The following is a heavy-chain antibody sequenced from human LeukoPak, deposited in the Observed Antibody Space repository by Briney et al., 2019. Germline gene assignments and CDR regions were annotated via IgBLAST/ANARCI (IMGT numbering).Heavy chain of an antibody. CDR1: GGSISSGTYY. D-gene: IGHD3-16*01. CDR2: IYHSGNA. J-gene: IGHJ4*02. Sequence: SETLSLTCTVSGGSISSGTYYWGWIRQPPGKGLEWIGSIYHSGNAYCNQSLMSRVTISVDTSKNQFSLKVSSATAADTAVYYCARDLRGAYMDCFDYWSQGTLVTVSS. CDR3: ARDLRGAYMDCFDY. V-gene: IGHV4-39*07.